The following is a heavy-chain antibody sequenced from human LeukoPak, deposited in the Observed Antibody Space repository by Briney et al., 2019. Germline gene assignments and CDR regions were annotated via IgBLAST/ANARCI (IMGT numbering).Heavy chain of an antibody. CDR1: GFTFSDYY. D-gene: IGHD3-10*01. Sequence: PGGSLRLSCAASGFTFSDYYMSWIRQAPGKGLEGVSYISSSGSTIYYADSVKGRFTISRDNAKNSLYLQMNSLRAEDTAVYYCAREDYYGSGSYYPPFAYWGQGTLVTVSS. J-gene: IGHJ4*02. CDR2: ISSSGSTI. V-gene: IGHV3-11*01. CDR3: AREDYYGSGSYYPPFAY.